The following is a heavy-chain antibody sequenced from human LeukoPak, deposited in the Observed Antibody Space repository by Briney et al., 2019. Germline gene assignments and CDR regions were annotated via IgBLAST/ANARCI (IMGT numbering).Heavy chain of an antibody. CDR1: GGSFSGYY. CDR3: ARGSPLTGPDY. Sequence: SETLSLTCAVYGGSFSGYYWSWIRQPPGKGLEWIGEINHSGSTNYNPSLKSRVTISVDTSKNQFSLKLSSVTAADTAVYCCARGSPLTGPDYWGQGTLVTVSS. D-gene: IGHD2-8*02. V-gene: IGHV4-34*01. J-gene: IGHJ4*02. CDR2: INHSGST.